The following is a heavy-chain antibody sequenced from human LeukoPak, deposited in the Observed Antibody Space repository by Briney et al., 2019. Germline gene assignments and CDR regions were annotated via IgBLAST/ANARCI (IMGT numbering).Heavy chain of an antibody. D-gene: IGHD4-17*01. J-gene: IGHJ4*02. CDR3: AKTYGHFDD. V-gene: IGHV3-21*01. Sequence: PGGSLRLSCAAPGFTFTSYTMNWVRQAPGKGLEWVSSITSSSSYIYYADSVKGRFTISRDNAKNSLYLQMTSLRVEDTAVYYCAKTYGHFDDWGQGTLVTVSS. CDR2: ITSSSSYI. CDR1: GFTFTSYT.